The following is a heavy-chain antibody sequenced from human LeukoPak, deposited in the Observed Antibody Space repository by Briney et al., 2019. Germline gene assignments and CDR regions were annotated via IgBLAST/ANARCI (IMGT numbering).Heavy chain of an antibody. CDR1: GGSISSYY. J-gene: IGHJ4*02. CDR2: IYYSGST. D-gene: IGHD3-22*01. V-gene: IGHV4-59*01. Sequence: SETLSLTCTVSGGSISSYYWSWIRQPPGKGLEWIGHIYYSGSTNYNPSLKSRVTISVDTSKNQFSLKLSSVTAADTAVYYCARVSSGYYPLIDYWGQGTLVTVSS. CDR3: ARVSSGYYPLIDY.